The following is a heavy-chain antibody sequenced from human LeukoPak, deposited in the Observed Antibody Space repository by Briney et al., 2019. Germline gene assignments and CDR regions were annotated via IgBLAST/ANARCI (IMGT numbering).Heavy chain of an antibody. CDR1: GYSFTSYW. CDR3: ARWYSSNGENWFDP. CDR2: IYPGGSDT. Sequence: GESLKISCKGSGYSFTSYWIGWVRQMPGKGLEWMGIIYPGGSDTRYSPSFQGQVTISADKSISTAYLQRSSLKASDTAMYYCARWYSSNGENWFDPWGQGTLVTVSS. V-gene: IGHV5-51*01. J-gene: IGHJ5*02. D-gene: IGHD6-13*01.